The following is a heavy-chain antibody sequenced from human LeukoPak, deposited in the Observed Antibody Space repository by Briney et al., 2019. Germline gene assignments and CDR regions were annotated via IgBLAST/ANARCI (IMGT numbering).Heavy chain of an antibody. D-gene: IGHD1-20*01. Sequence: GGSLRLSCATSGFPFTNYEFDWVRQAPGKGLEWVSHISSTGRTIYYADSVKGRFTISRDNAKNTLYLQMNSLRAEDTAVYYCAKDREPLTGTTWFDPWGQGTLVTVSS. V-gene: IGHV3-48*03. CDR3: AKDREPLTGTTWFDP. CDR2: ISSTGRTI. CDR1: GFPFTNYE. J-gene: IGHJ5*02.